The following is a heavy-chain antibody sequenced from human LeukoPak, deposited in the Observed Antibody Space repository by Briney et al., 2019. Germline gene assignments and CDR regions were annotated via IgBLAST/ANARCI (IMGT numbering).Heavy chain of an antibody. Sequence: SGTLSLTCAVYGGSFSGYYWSWIRQPPGKGLEWIGEINHSGSTNYNPSLKSRVTISVDTSKNQFSLKLSSVTAADTAVYYCARGKDWNNSNWGQGTLVTVSS. CDR3: ARGKDWNNSN. CDR2: INHSGST. V-gene: IGHV4-34*01. J-gene: IGHJ4*02. CDR1: GGSFSGYY. D-gene: IGHD1/OR15-1a*01.